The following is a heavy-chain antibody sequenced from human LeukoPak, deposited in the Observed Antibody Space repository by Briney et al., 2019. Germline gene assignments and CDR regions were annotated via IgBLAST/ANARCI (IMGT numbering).Heavy chain of an antibody. V-gene: IGHV3-33*01. CDR3: ARDSGYYYDSSNSDV. CDR2: IWYDGSNK. D-gene: IGHD3-22*01. J-gene: IGHJ6*04. Sequence: GGSLRLSCAASGFTFSSYGMHWVRQAPGKGLEWVAVIWYDGSNKYYADSVKGRFTISRDNSKNTLYLQMNSLRAEDTAVYYCARDSGYYYDSSNSDVWGKGTTVTVSS. CDR1: GFTFSSYG.